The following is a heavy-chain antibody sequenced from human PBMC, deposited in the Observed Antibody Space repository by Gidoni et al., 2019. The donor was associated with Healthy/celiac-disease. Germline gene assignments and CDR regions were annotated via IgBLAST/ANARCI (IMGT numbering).Heavy chain of an antibody. CDR2: IYYSGST. CDR3: ARQSGDYGDFFSWFDP. V-gene: IGHV4-39*01. CDR1: GGSISSSSSY. Sequence: QLQLQESGPGLVKPSETLSLTCTVSGGSISSSSSYWGWIRQPPGKGLEWIGSIYYSGSTYYNPSLKSRVTISVDTSKNQFSLKLSSVTAADTAVYYCARQSGDYGDFFSWFDPWGQGTLVTVSS. J-gene: IGHJ5*02. D-gene: IGHD4-17*01.